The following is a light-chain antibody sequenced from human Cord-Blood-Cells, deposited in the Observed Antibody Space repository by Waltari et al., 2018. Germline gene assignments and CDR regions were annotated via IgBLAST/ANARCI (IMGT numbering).Light chain of an antibody. CDR3: AAWDDSLSGWV. CDR1: SSNIGSNY. CDR2: RNN. Sequence: QSVLTQPPSASGTPGQRVTISCSGSSSNIGSNYVYWYQQLPGTAPKLLIYRNNQRPPGVPDRFSGAKSGTSASLAISGRGSEDEADDYCAAWDDSLSGWVFGGGTKLTVL. V-gene: IGLV1-47*01. J-gene: IGLJ3*02.